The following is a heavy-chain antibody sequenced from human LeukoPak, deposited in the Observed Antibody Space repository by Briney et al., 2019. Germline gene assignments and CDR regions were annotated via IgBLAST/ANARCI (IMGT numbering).Heavy chain of an antibody. V-gene: IGHV3-21*01. Sequence: GGSLRLSCAASGFTFSSYSMNWVRQAPGKGLEWVSSISSSSSCIYYADSVKGRFTISRDNAKNSLYLQMNSLRAEDTAVYYCARDLDSGSYLGFDYWGQGTLVTVSS. J-gene: IGHJ4*02. D-gene: IGHD1-26*01. CDR1: GFTFSSYS. CDR3: ARDLDSGSYLGFDY. CDR2: ISSSSSCI.